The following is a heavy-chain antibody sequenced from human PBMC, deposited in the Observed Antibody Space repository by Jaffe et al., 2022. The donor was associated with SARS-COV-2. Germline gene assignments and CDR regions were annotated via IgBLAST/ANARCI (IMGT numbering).Heavy chain of an antibody. CDR1: GFTVSSNY. J-gene: IGHJ2*01. Sequence: EVQLVESGGGLVQPGGSLRLSCTASGFTVSSNYMTWVRQAPGKGLEWVSVIYSGGRTYYADSVKGRFTISRDNSNNTLYLQMNSLRAEDTAVYYCARGRFDYGTGYGGYFDLWGRGTLVTVSS. CDR2: IYSGGRT. D-gene: IGHD4-17*01. CDR3: ARGRFDYGTGYGGYFDL. V-gene: IGHV3-66*02.